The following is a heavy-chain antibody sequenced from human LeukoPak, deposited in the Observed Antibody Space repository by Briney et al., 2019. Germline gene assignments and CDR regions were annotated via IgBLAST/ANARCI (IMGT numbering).Heavy chain of an antibody. CDR2: ISSSGSTI. Sequence: GGSLRLSCAVSGFTFSDYYMSWIRQAPGKGLEWGSYISSSGSTIYYADSVKGRFTISRDNAKNSLYLQMNSLRAEDTAVYYCARDTTYYYDSSGSFDYWGQGTLVTVSS. J-gene: IGHJ4*02. D-gene: IGHD3-22*01. CDR1: GFTFSDYY. CDR3: ARDTTYYYDSSGSFDY. V-gene: IGHV3-11*01.